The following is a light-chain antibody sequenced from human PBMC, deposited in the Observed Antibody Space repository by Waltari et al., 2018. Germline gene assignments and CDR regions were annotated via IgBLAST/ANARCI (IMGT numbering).Light chain of an antibody. V-gene: IGKV1-8*01. J-gene: IGKJ1*01. CDR2: AAS. CDR1: QGISSY. CDR3: QQYYSYPPSWT. Sequence: AIRMTQSPSSLSASTGDSVTITCRASQGISSYLAWYQQKPGKAPKLLIYAASTLQSGVPSRFSGSGSGTDFTLTISCLQSEDFATYYCQQYYSYPPSWTFGQGTKVEIK.